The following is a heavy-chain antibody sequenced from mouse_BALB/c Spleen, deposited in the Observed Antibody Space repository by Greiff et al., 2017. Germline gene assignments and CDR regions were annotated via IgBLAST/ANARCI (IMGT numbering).Heavy chain of an antibody. CDR2: IWAGGST. D-gene: IGHD2-4*01. Sequence: VKVVESGPGLVAPSQSLSITCTVSGFSLTSYGVHWVRQPPGKGLEWLGVIWAGGSTNYNSALMSRLSISKDNSKSQVFLKMNSLQTDDTAMYYCAREDYDYSMDYWGQGTSVTVSS. CDR1: GFSLTSYG. J-gene: IGHJ4*01. V-gene: IGHV2-9*02. CDR3: AREDYDYSMDY.